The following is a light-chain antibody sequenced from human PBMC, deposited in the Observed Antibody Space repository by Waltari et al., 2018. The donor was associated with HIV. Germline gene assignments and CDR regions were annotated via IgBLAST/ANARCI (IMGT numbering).Light chain of an antibody. Sequence: EIVLTQSPATLSLSPGETATLSCRASHSVGSYLAWYQQKPGRAPRLLIYDAINRATGIPARFSGSGSGTDFTLTISSLEPEDFAVYYCQQRSDSPPSTFGGGTKVEI. CDR2: DAI. CDR3: QQRSDSPPST. CDR1: HSVGSY. V-gene: IGKV3-11*01. J-gene: IGKJ4*01.